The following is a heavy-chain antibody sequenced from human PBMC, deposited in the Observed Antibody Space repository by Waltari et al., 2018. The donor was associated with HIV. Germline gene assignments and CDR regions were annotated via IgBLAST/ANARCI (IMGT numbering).Heavy chain of an antibody. D-gene: IGHD3-3*01. V-gene: IGHV1-69*04. CDR2: IIPILGIA. CDR1: GGTFSSYA. Sequence: QVQLVQSGAEVKKPGSSVKVSCKASGGTFSSYAISWVRQAPGQGLEWMGRIIPILGIANYAQKFQGRVTITADKSTSTAYMELSSLRSEDTAVYYCARGSSITIFGVVPHPGYYGMDVWGQGTTVTVSS. J-gene: IGHJ6*02. CDR3: ARGSSITIFGVVPHPGYYGMDV.